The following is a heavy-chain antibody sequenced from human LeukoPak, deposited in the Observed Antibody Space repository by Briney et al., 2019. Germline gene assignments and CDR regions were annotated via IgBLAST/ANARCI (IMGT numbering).Heavy chain of an antibody. CDR1: GGSIGSGDYY. CDR3: ASSVWGSRFDY. Sequence: SETLSLTCTVSGGSIGSGDYYWSWIRQPPGKGLEWIGYIYISGTTYYNPSLKRRVTISVDTSKNQFSLKLSSVTAADTAVYYCASSVWGSRFDYWGQGTLVTVSS. CDR2: IYISGTT. J-gene: IGHJ4*02. V-gene: IGHV4-30-4*02. D-gene: IGHD3-16*01.